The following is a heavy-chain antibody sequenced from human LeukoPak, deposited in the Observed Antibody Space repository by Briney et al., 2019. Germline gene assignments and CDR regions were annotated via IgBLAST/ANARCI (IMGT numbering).Heavy chain of an antibody. Sequence: SQTLSLTCTVSGGSISSGSYYWSWIRQPAGKGLEWIGRIYTSGSTNYNPSLKSRVTISVDTSKNQFSLRLSSVTAADTAVYYCASGPKAYYDSSGKYNWFDPWGQGTLVTVSS. V-gene: IGHV4-61*02. CDR2: IYTSGST. D-gene: IGHD3-22*01. CDR3: ASGPKAYYDSSGKYNWFDP. CDR1: GGSISSGSYY. J-gene: IGHJ5*02.